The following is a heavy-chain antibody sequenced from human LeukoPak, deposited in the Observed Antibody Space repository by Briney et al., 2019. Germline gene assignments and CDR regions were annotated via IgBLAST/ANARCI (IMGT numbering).Heavy chain of an antibody. CDR2: ISSSGSYI. Sequence: GGSLRLSCAASGFTFQTYTMHWVRQAPGKGQEWVSTISSSGSYIYYTDSAKGRFTISRDNAKNSLYLQMNSLTAEDTALYYCARGASHYYDSTSYQDYWGQGTLVTVSS. CDR1: GFTFQTYT. J-gene: IGHJ4*02. V-gene: IGHV3-21*01. D-gene: IGHD3-22*01. CDR3: ARGASHYYDSTSYQDY.